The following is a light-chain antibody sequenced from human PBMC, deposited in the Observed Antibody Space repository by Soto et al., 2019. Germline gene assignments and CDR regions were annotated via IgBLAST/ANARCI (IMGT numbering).Light chain of an antibody. CDR1: RTNIGSNH. CDR2: RNN. CDR3: AAWDDSLSVV. V-gene: IGLV1-47*01. Sequence: QPVLTQPPSASGTPGQRVTISCSGSRTNIGSNHVYWYQQLPATAPKLLIYRNNQRPSGVPDRFSGSKSGTSASLAISGLRSEDEADYHCAAWDDSLSVVFGGGTKVTVL. J-gene: IGLJ2*01.